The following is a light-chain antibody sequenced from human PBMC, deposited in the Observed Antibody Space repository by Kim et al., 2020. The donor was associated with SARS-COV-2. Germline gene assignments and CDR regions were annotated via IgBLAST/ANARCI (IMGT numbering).Light chain of an antibody. CDR1: SLRSYY. Sequence: SSELTQDPAVSVALGQTVRITCQGDSLRSYYASWYQQKPGQAPVLVIYGKNNRPSGIPDRFSGSSSGNTASLTITGAQAEDEADYYCNSRDSGVNPVVFG. CDR3: NSRDSGVNPVV. J-gene: IGLJ2*01. V-gene: IGLV3-19*01. CDR2: GKN.